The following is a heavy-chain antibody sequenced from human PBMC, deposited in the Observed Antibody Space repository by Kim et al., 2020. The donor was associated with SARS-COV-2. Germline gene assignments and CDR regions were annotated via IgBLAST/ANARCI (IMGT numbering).Heavy chain of an antibody. Sequence: GGSLRLSCTASGFTFSAYWMHWVRQAPGKGLVWVSRITDTGNVQSYADSVKGRFTSSRDNAKNTLYLQMNSLRAEDTAVYYCASDWGVPDHDWHFDLWGRGTLVTVS. D-gene: IGHD3-16*01. V-gene: IGHV3-74*01. CDR2: ITDTGNVQ. CDR1: GFTFSAYW. J-gene: IGHJ2*01. CDR3: ASDWGVPDHDWHFDL.